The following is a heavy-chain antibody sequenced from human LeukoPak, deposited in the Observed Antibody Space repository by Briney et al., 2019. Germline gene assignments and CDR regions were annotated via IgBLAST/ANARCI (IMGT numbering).Heavy chain of an antibody. CDR1: GFTFSGDA. CDR2: ISGSGGST. Sequence: GGSLRLSCAASGFTFSGDAMSAVPEAPGKGLEWFSAISGSGGSTYSADSVKGRFTISRDNAKNTLYLQMNSLRAEATAVYYCARKATRRGYFDYWGQGTLVTVSS. D-gene: IGHD1-26*01. J-gene: IGHJ4*02. V-gene: IGHV3-23*01. CDR3: ARKATRRGYFDY.